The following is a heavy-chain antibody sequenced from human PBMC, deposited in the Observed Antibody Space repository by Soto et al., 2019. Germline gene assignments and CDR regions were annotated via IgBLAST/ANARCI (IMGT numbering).Heavy chain of an antibody. CDR2: IGGSGGTT. D-gene: IGHD6-13*01. J-gene: IGHJ5*01. V-gene: IGHV3-23*01. CDR3: AKAPYEYSSPDS. Sequence: PGGSLRLSCAASGFTFSSYAMSWVRQAPGKGLEWVSTIGGSGGTTYYADSVKGRFTISRDNSENTLFLQMNSLRGEDTAVYYCAKAPYEYSSPDSWGQGTLVTVSS. CDR1: GFTFSSYA.